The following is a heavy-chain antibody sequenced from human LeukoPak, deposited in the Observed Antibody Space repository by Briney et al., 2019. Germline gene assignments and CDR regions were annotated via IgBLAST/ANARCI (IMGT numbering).Heavy chain of an antibody. D-gene: IGHD2-21*01. CDR1: GGSFSGYY. CDR2: INHSGST. J-gene: IGHJ4*02. CDR3: ARSRSRPLLPPLPKSQDYFDY. V-gene: IGHV4-34*01. Sequence: SETLSLTCAVYGGSFSGYYWSWIRQPPGKGLEWIGEINHSGSTNYNPSLKSRVTISVDTSKNQFSLKLSSVTAADTAVYYCARSRSRPLLPPLPKSQDYFDYWGQGTLVTVSS.